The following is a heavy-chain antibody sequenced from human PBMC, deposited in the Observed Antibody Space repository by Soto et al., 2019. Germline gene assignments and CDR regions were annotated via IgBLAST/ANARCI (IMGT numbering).Heavy chain of an antibody. J-gene: IGHJ4*02. CDR2: IYHSGST. D-gene: IGHD4-17*01. Sequence: QVQLQESGPGLVKPSGTLSLTCAVSSGSISSSNWWSWVRQPPGKGLEWIGEIYHSGSTNYNPSRKSRVTISVDKSKNQFSLKLSSVTAADTAVYYCARRKGSYGDYYFDYWGQGTLVTVSS. V-gene: IGHV4-4*02. CDR1: SGSISSSNW. CDR3: ARRKGSYGDYYFDY.